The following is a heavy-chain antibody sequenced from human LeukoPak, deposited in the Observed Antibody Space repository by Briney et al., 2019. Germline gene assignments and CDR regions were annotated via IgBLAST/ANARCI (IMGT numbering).Heavy chain of an antibody. CDR2: LSWNSGSI. V-gene: IGHV3-9*01. J-gene: IGHJ4*02. Sequence: GGSLRLSCAASGFTFDDYAMHWVRQAPGKGLEWVSGLSWNSGSIGYADSVKGRFTISRDNAKNSLFLQMNSLRPDDTAAYYCAKDISTAAGYFADWGQGALVTVSS. CDR3: AKDISTAAGYFAD. D-gene: IGHD6-13*01. CDR1: GFTFDDYA.